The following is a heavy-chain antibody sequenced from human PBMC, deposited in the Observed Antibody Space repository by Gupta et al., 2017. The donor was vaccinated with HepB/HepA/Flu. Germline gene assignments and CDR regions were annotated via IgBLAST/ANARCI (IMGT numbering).Heavy chain of an antibody. CDR1: GFTFSSYG. Sequence: QVQLVESGGGVVQPGRSLRLSCAASGFTFSSYGMHWVRQAPGKGLEWVAVISYDGSNKYYADSVKGRFTISRDNSKNTLYLQMNSLRAEDTAVYYCAKDLGVSLWFGEITYGMDVWGQGTTVTVSS. J-gene: IGHJ6*02. D-gene: IGHD3-10*01. V-gene: IGHV3-30*18. CDR2: ISYDGSNK. CDR3: AKDLGVSLWFGEITYGMDV.